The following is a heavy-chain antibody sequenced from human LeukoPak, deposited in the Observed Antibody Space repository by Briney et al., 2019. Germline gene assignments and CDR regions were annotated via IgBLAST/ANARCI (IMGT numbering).Heavy chain of an antibody. CDR1: GYTFTSYA. Sequence: ASVKVSCKASGYTFTSYAMNWVRQAPGQGLEWMGWINTNTGNPTYAQGFTGRFVFSLDTSVSTAYLQISSLKAEDTAVYYCARGFPYYYDSSGYYYVLDYYYGMDVWGQGTTVTVSS. CDR2: INTNTGNP. J-gene: IGHJ6*02. CDR3: ARGFPYYYDSSGYYYVLDYYYGMDV. V-gene: IGHV7-4-1*02. D-gene: IGHD3-22*01.